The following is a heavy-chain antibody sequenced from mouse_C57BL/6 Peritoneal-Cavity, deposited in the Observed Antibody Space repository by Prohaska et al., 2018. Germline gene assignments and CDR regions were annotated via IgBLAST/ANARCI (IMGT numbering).Heavy chain of an antibody. D-gene: IGHD2-1*01. CDR2: INPNNGGT. V-gene: IGHV1-26*01. CDR1: GYTFTDYY. CDR3: ARGYGNYEFAY. Sequence: EVQLQQSGPELVKPGASVKISCKASGYTFTDYYMNWVKQSHGKSLEWIGDINPNNGGTSYNQKFKGKATLTVDKSSSTAYMELRSLTSEDSAVYYCARGYGNYEFAYWGQGTLVTVSA. J-gene: IGHJ3*01.